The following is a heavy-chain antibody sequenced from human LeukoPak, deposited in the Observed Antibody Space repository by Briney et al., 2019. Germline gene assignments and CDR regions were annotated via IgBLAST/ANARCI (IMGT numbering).Heavy chain of an antibody. CDR1: GYSFSSYW. Sequence: KYGESLKISCQGSGYSFSSYWVVWVRQMPGKGLEWMGIIYPGDSDIRYSPSFQGQVTISADKSISTAYLQWSSLKASDTAMYYCARHLSGSYLSLEWGQGTLVTVSS. V-gene: IGHV5-51*01. J-gene: IGHJ4*02. CDR3: ARHLSGSYLSLE. D-gene: IGHD3-10*01. CDR2: IYPGDSDI.